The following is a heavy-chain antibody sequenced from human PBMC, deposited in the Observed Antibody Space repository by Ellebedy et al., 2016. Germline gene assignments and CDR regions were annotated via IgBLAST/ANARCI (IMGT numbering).Heavy chain of an antibody. V-gene: IGHV3-9*01. Sequence: SLKISXEASGFTFDDFSMHWVRQSPTKGLEWVASITWNGGSLTYAASVKGRFTVSRDNGKNFLFLQMNSLKAEDTALYYCAKAREGLDHDALDVWGQGTMVTVSS. CDR2: ITWNGGSL. D-gene: IGHD1-26*01. J-gene: IGHJ3*01. CDR3: AKAREGLDHDALDV. CDR1: GFTFDDFS.